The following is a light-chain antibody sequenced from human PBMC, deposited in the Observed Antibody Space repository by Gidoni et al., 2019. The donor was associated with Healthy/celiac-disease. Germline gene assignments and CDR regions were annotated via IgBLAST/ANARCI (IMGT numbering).Light chain of an antibody. Sequence: QLTQSPSFLSASVGDRVTITCRASQGISSYLAWYQQKPGKAPKLLIYAASTLQSGVPSRFSGSGSGTEFTLTISSLQPEDFATYYCQQRNSYPRTFGQGTKLEIK. CDR3: QQRNSYPRT. CDR2: AAS. J-gene: IGKJ2*01. CDR1: QGISSY. V-gene: IGKV1-9*01.